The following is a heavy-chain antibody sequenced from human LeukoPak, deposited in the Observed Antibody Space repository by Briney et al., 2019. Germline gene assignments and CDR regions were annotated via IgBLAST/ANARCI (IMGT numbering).Heavy chain of an antibody. CDR2: IIPIFGTA. V-gene: IGHV1-69*13. D-gene: IGHD5-18*01. Sequence: SVKVSCKASGGTFSSYAISWVRQAPGQGLEWIGAIIPIFGTANYAQKFQGRVTITADESTSTAYMELSSLRSEDTAVYYCARDRSYGFSRAFDIWGQGTMVTVSS. CDR1: GGTFSSYA. CDR3: ARDRSYGFSRAFDI. J-gene: IGHJ3*02.